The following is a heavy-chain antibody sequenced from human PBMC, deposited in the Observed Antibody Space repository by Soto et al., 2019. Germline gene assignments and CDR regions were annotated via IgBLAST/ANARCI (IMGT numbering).Heavy chain of an antibody. CDR2: IIPIFGTA. J-gene: IGHJ4*02. Sequence: QVQLVQSGAEVKKPGSSVKVSCKASGGTFSSYAISWVRQAPGQGLEWMGGIIPIFGTANYAQKFQGRVTITADESTSTAYMELSSLRSDDTAVYYCARDAILLWFGESQYYFDYWGQGTLVTVSS. CDR1: GGTFSSYA. D-gene: IGHD3-10*01. CDR3: ARDAILLWFGESQYYFDY. V-gene: IGHV1-69*01.